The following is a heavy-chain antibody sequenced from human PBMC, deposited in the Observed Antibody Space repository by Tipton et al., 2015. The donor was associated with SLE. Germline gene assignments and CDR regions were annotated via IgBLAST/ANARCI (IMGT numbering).Heavy chain of an antibody. CDR2: IYSGGSST. D-gene: IGHD2-15*01. CDR3: AKEDQVGVAMSKGCMDV. J-gene: IGHJ6*03. Sequence: SLRLSCAASGFTFSSYEMNWVRQAPGKGLEWVSVIYSGGSSTYYADSVKGRFTISRDNSKNTLYLQMNSLRAEDTAVYYCAKEDQVGVAMSKGCMDVWGKGTTVTVSS. V-gene: IGHV3-23*03. CDR1: GFTFSSYE.